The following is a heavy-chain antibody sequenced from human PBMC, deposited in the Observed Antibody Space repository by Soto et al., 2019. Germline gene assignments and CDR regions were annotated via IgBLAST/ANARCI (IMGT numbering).Heavy chain of an antibody. Sequence: EVQLVESGGGLVQPGGSLRLSCAASGFTFSSYSMNWVRQAPGKGLEWVSYISRSSSTIYYADSVKGRFTISRDNAKNSLYLRMNSLRDEDTAVYYCARALSGYDSSGGWGQGTLVTVSS. J-gene: IGHJ4*02. CDR3: ARALSGYDSSGG. V-gene: IGHV3-48*02. CDR1: GFTFSSYS. CDR2: ISRSSSTI. D-gene: IGHD3-22*01.